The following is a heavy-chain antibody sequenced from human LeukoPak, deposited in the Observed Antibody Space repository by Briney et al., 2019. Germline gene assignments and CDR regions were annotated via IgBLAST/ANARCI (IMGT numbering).Heavy chain of an antibody. D-gene: IGHD3-22*01. CDR1: GFTFSSYD. CDR2: IGTAGDI. J-gene: IGHJ4*02. V-gene: IGHV3-13*01. CDR3: ARGEGYYYDIDGYLPLDK. Sequence: GGSLRLSCAASGFTFSSYDMHWVRQATGKGLEWVSGIGTAGDIYYSGSVKGRFTISRENAKNSLYLQMKSLRAGDTAVYYCARGEGYYYDIDGYLPLDKWGQGTLVTVSS.